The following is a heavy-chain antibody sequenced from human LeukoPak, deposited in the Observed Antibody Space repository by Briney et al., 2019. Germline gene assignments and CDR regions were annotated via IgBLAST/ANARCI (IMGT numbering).Heavy chain of an antibody. CDR3: TRVGVPAAMPFDY. CDR1: GFTFGDYA. V-gene: IGHV3-49*04. D-gene: IGHD2-2*01. J-gene: IGHJ4*02. CDR2: IRSKAYGGTT. Sequence: GGSLRLSCTASGFTFGDYAMSWVRQAPGKGLEWVGFIRSKAYGGTTEYAAPVKGRFTISRDDSKSIAYLQMNSLKTEDTAVYYCTRVGVPAAMPFDYWGQGTLVTVSS.